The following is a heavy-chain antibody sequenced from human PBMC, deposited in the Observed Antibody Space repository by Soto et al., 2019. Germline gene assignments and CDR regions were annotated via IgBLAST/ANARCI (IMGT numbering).Heavy chain of an antibody. CDR3: ARFNWYFDL. V-gene: IGHV4-59*08. CDR2: IYYSGST. CDR1: CGTIRSYY. Sequence: PSETLRLTCTVLCGTIRSYYWRWIRQPPGKGLEWIGYIYYSGSTNYNPSLKSRVTISVDTSKNQFSLKLSSVTAADTAVYYCARFNWYFDLWGRGTLVTVSS. J-gene: IGHJ2*01.